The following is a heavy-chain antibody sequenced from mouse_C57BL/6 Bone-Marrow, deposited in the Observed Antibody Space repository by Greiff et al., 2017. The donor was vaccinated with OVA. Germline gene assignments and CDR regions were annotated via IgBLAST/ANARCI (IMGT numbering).Heavy chain of an antibody. CDR3: ARGGRYFDY. V-gene: IGHV1-19*01. J-gene: IGHJ2*01. CDR1: GYTFTDYY. Sequence: VQLQQSGPVLVKPGASVKMSCKASGYTFTDYYMNWVKQSHGKSLEWIGVINPYNGGTSYNQKFKGKATLTVDKSSRTAYMELNSLTSEDSAVYYCARGGRYFDYWGQGTTLTVSS. CDR2: INPYNGGT.